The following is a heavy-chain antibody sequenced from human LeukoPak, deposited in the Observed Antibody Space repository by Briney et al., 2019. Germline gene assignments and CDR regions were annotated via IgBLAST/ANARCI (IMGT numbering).Heavy chain of an antibody. J-gene: IGHJ6*02. D-gene: IGHD1-14*01. V-gene: IGHV3-30*03. CDR3: ARPGRQYYYHGMDV. CDR1: GFTFSSYS. CDR2: ISYDGSNK. Sequence: GGSLRLSCAASGFTFSSYSMNWVRGAPGKGLEWGAVISYDGSNKYYADSVKGRFTISRDNSKNTLYLQMNSLRAEDTAVYYWARPGRQYYYHGMDVWGQGTTVTV.